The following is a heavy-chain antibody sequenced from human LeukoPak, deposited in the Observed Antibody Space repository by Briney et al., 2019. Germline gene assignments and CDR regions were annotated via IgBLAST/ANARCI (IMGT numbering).Heavy chain of an antibody. J-gene: IGHJ4*02. CDR3: ANEGLRYFDWLLYPLLFDY. V-gene: IGHV3-23*01. CDR1: GFTFSSYA. CDR2: ISGGGGST. Sequence: GGSLRLSCAASGFTFSSYAMSWVRQAPGKGLEWVSAISGGGGSTYYADSVKGRFTISRDNSKNTLYLQMNSLRAEDTAVYYCANEGLRYFDWLLYPLLFDYWGQGTLVTVSS. D-gene: IGHD3-9*01.